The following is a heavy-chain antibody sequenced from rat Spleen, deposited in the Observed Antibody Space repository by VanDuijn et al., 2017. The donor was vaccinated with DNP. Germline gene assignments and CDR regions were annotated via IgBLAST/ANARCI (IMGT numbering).Heavy chain of an antibody. D-gene: IGHD1-2*01. CDR3: GRRRSSYDY. CDR2: ITYDGRHT. V-gene: IGHV5-7*01. CDR1: GFTFSDYA. Sequence: EVLLVASGGGLVQPGNSLNLSCAASGFTFSDYAMAWVRQSPKKGLEWVATITYDGRHTYYRDSVQGRFTISRDQTKSILYLQMDNLGSEDTATYFCGRRRSSYDYWGQGTMVTVSS. J-gene: IGHJ2*01.